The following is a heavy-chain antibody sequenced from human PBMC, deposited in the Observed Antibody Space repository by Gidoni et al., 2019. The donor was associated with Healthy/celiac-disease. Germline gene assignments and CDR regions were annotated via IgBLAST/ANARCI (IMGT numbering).Heavy chain of an antibody. CDR3: TTDGSGVATGV. CDR2: IKSKTDGGIT. CDR1: GFHFIIAW. Sequence: EVQMVESGGGLVKLGGSIRLTFEASGFHFIIAWINWVRQAPGKGLELVGRIKSKTDGGITDYAAPVKGRFTISRDDSKNTLYLQMNSLKTEDTAVYYCTTDGSGVATGVWGQGTLVTVSS. V-gene: IGHV3-15*07. D-gene: IGHD5-12*01. J-gene: IGHJ4*02.